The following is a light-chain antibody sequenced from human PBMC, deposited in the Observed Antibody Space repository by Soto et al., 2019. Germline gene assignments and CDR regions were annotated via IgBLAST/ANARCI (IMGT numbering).Light chain of an antibody. J-gene: IGKJ1*01. CDR3: QQSYSTPRT. CDR1: QSINRW. Sequence: DIQMTQSPSTLSASVGDRVTITCRASQSINRWLAWFQQKPVKAPKLLIYAASSLQSGVPSRFSGSGSGTDFTLTISSLQPEDFATYYCQQSYSTPRTFGQGTKVDIK. V-gene: IGKV1-39*01. CDR2: AAS.